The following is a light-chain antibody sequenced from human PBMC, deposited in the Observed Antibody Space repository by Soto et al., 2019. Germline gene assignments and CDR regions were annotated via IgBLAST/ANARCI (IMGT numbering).Light chain of an antibody. J-gene: IGKJ1*01. V-gene: IGKV3-15*01. CDR3: HQYNNWPHT. CDR2: GAS. CDR1: QSVSSN. Sequence: IVLTQSPGTLSLSPGERATLYCWASQSVSSNLAWYQQKPGQAPRLRIYGASTRVTGVPARFSGSGSGTDFTLTISSLQSEDFAVYYCHQYNNWPHTFGQGTKVDI.